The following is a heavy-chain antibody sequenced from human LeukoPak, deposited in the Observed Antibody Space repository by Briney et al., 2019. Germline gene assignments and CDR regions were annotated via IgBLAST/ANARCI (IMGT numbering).Heavy chain of an antibody. J-gene: IGHJ5*02. Sequence: PGGSLRLSCAASGFNFSNYWMSWFRQAPGKGLEWVAHIKPDGSEKNYVDSVKGRFTLFRDDAKNSVYLQMNSLRVEDTAVYYCARDSGSGGPWGQGTPVTVSS. V-gene: IGHV3-7*01. CDR1: GFNFSNYW. CDR2: IKPDGSEK. D-gene: IGHD6-19*01. CDR3: ARDSGSGGP.